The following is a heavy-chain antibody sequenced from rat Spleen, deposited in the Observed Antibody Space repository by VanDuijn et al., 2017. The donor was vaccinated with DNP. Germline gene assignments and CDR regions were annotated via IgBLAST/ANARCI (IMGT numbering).Heavy chain of an antibody. CDR3: TRIGDLHNGGDGDALDA. J-gene: IGHJ4*01. CDR1: GFTFSNYH. Sequence: EVKLVESGGGLVQPGRSLKLSCAASGFTFSNYHMAWVRQAPKKGLEWVATISTSGGTTSYPDSVKGRFMISRDDTKNTLSLQMDSLRSEDTATYYCTRIGDLHNGGDGDALDAWGQGTSVTVSS. V-gene: IGHV5-25*01. CDR2: ISTSGGTT. D-gene: IGHD1-1*01.